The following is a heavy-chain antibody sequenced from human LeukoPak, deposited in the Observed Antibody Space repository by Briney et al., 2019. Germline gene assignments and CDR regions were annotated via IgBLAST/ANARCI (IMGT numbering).Heavy chain of an antibody. D-gene: IGHD5-18*01. CDR3: ARDAGYSYNYYYYMDV. V-gene: IGHV1-69*13. CDR1: GGTFSSYA. J-gene: IGHJ6*03. Sequence: SVKVSCKASGGTFSSYAISWVRQVPGQGLEWMGGIIPIFGTANYAQKFQGRATITADESTSTAYMELSSLRSEDTAVYYCARDAGYSYNYYYYMDVWGKGTTVTVSS. CDR2: IIPIFGTA.